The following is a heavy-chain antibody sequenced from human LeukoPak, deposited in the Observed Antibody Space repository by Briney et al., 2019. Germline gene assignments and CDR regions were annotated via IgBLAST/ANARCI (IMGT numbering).Heavy chain of an antibody. J-gene: IGHJ4*02. CDR1: GYSFSSYD. CDR3: ARSGPAELLYSLDY. V-gene: IGHV1-8*03. CDR2: MNTNSGDT. D-gene: IGHD2-8*01. Sequence: VASVKVSCKASGYSFSSYDINWVRQATGQGLEWMGWMNTNSGDTGYAQKFQGRVTITRSTSISTAYMELSNLTSEDTAVYYCARSGPAELLYSLDYWGQGTLVTVSS.